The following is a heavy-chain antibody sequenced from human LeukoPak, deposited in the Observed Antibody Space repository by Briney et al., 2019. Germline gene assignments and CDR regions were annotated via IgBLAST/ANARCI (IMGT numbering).Heavy chain of an antibody. CDR1: GGSISSGTYS. J-gene: IGHJ4*02. V-gene: IGHV4-31*03. Sequence: SETLSLTCTVSGGSISSGTYSWRWIRQHPGKGLEWIGYIYYSGSAYYNPSLKSRVTISVDTSKNQFSLNLSSVTAADTAVYYCARDPDSSGYHDYWGQGTLVTVSS. CDR3: ARDPDSSGYHDY. CDR2: IYYSGSA. D-gene: IGHD3-22*01.